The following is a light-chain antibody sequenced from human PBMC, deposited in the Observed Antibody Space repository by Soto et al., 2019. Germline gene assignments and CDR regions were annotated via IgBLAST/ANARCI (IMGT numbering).Light chain of an antibody. CDR1: QSIRTY. CDR2: AAS. CDR3: QQSYSTPWT. Sequence: DIQMTQSPSSLSASVGDRVTITCRASQSIRTYLNWYQQKPGKAPQLLIYAASSLQSGVPSRFSGSGSGTDFTLTISSLQPEDFATYYCQQSYSTPWTFGQGTKVEIK. J-gene: IGKJ1*01. V-gene: IGKV1-39*01.